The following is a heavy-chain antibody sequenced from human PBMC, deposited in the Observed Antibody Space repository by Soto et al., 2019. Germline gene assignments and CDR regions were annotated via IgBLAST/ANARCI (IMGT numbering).Heavy chain of an antibody. D-gene: IGHD2-2*01. CDR2: IVVGSGNT. V-gene: IGHV1-58*01. CDR3: AEDSQLPPKDAFDI. CDR1: GFTYTSSA. Sequence: SVKVSCKASGFTYTSSAVQWVRQARGQRLEWIGWIVVGSGNTNYAQKFQERVTITRDMSTSTAYMELSSLRSEDTAVYYCAEDSQLPPKDAFDIWGQGTMVTVSS. J-gene: IGHJ3*02.